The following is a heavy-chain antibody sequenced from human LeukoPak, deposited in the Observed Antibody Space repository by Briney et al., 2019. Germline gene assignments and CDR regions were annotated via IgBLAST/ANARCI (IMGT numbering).Heavy chain of an antibody. D-gene: IGHD2/OR15-2a*01. J-gene: IGHJ4*02. V-gene: IGHV3-7*01. CDR2: IKQDGSEK. Sequence: GGSLRLSCAASGFTFSSYWMSWVRQAPGKGLGWVANIKQDGSEKYYVDSVKGRFTISRDNAKNSLYLQMNSPRADDTAVYYCTTDFLGYWGQGTLVTVSS. CDR3: TTDFLGY. CDR1: GFTFSSYW.